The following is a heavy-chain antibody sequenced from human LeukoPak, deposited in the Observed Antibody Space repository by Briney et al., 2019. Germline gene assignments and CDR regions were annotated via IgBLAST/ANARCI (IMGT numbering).Heavy chain of an antibody. CDR1: GFTFSSYA. CDR3: GKEGERHFDLKY. V-gene: IGHV3-23*01. D-gene: IGHD6-6*01. CDR2: VSGSDDRT. Sequence: PGGSLRLSCAASGFTFSSYAMSWVRQAPGKGLEWVSGVSGSDDRTYYADSVKGRFTISRDNSKNTLYLQMNSLRDEDTAVYHCGKEGERHFDLKYWGQGTPVAVSS. J-gene: IGHJ4*02.